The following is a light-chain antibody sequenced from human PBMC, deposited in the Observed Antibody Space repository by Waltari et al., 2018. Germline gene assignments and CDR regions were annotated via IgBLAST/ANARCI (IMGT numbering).Light chain of an antibody. Sequence: HSALSHPPSVSASPGHANTIPRTGTSGDIGCSVCVSWYQHHPGRAPKVLIFDVNQRPSGVSDRFSGSKSGNTASLTISGLQAEDEADYYCSSQSANNVVVFGGGTKLTVL. CDR2: DVN. CDR1: SGDIGCSVC. CDR3: SSQSANNVVV. V-gene: IGLV2-14*01. J-gene: IGLJ2*01.